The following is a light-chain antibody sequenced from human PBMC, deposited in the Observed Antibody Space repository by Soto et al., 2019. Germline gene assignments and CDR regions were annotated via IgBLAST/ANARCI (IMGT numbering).Light chain of an antibody. J-gene: IGLJ3*02. V-gene: IGLV2-14*01. CDR3: SSYTISSTWV. CDR2: EVT. Sequence: QAVVTQPASVSGSPGQSITISCTGTSNDVGIYNYVSWYQQHPGKAPKLMIYEVTNRPSGVSDRFSGSKSDNTASLTISGLQAEDEADYYCSSYTISSTWVFGGGTQLTVL. CDR1: SNDVGIYNY.